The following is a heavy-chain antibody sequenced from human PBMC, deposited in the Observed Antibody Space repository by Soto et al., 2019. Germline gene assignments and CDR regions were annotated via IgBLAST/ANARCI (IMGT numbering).Heavy chain of an antibody. V-gene: IGHV4-34*01. Sequence: SETLSLTCAVYGGSFTSYYWNWIRQSPGKGLEWIGEINHSGSTNYNPSLKSRVIMSVDPSKKQLSLNLSSVTAADTAVYYCARRRLRLGDLLPNYFDSWGQGTQVTVSS. CDR3: ARRRLRLGDLLPNYFDS. J-gene: IGHJ4*02. D-gene: IGHD3-16*01. CDR1: GGSFTSYY. CDR2: INHSGST.